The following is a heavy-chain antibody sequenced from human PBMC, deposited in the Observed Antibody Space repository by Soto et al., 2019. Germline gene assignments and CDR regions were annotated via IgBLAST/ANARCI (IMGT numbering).Heavy chain of an antibody. CDR1: GGSFSGYY. J-gene: IGHJ1*01. V-gene: IGHV4-34*01. Sequence: PSETLSLTCAVYGGSFSGYYWSWIRQPPGKGLEWIGEINHSGSTNYNPSLKSRVTISVDTSKNQFSLKLSSVTAADTAVYYCARAPQMVAGRCFQHWGQGTLVTVSS. CDR2: INHSGST. D-gene: IGHD6-19*01. CDR3: ARAPQMVAGRCFQH.